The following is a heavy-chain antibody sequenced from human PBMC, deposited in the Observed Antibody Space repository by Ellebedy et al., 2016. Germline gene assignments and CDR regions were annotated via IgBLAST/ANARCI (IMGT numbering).Heavy chain of an antibody. D-gene: IGHD2-2*01. J-gene: IGHJ6*02. CDR2: INTGNPTT. CDR1: GYSFSDYA. V-gene: IGHV1-3*04. CDR3: ARVCISTSCYFYYYGKDV. Sequence: ASVKVSCKASGYSFSDYAIHCVRQAPGQGLEWMGSINTGNPTTKFSQKFPGRVTITRDTSASTAYMELSSLRSVDTAVYYCARVCISTSCYFYYYGKDVWGQGTTVTVSS.